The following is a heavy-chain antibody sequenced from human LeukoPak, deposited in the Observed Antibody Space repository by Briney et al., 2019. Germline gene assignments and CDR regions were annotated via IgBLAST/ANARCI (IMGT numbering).Heavy chain of an antibody. CDR3: AKGGHDFNPFYW. J-gene: IGHJ4*02. V-gene: IGHV3-23*01. D-gene: IGHD2-21*02. CDR2: IKGWGGDP. CDR1: GFTFSTYA. Sequence: GGSLRLSCAAPGFTFSTYAMGWVRQAPGEGLEWVSSIKGWGGDPFYADSVKGRFTISRDNSKNTLFLQLDSLRAEDSAVYYCAKGGHDFNPFYWWGQGTLVTVSS.